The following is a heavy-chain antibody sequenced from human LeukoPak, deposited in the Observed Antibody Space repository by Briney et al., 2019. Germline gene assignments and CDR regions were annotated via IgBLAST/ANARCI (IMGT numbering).Heavy chain of an antibody. CDR1: GFTFRNYA. V-gene: IGHV3-53*01. J-gene: IGHJ4*02. CDR2: IYSGGST. CDR3: ARGSSGYYYSLLGY. Sequence: QPGGSLRLSCVASGFTFRNYAMSWVRQAPGKGLEWVSVIYSGGSTYYADSVKGRFTISRDNSKNTVYLQMNSLRAEDTAVYYCARGSSGYYYSLLGYWGQGTLVTVSS. D-gene: IGHD3-22*01.